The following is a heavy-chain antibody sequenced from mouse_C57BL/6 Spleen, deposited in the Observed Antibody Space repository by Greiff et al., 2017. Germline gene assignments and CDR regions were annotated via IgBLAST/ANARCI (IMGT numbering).Heavy chain of an antibody. CDR2: IWSDGST. V-gene: IGHV2-6-1*01. CDR3: ARHGVYYDYDVGAMDY. J-gene: IGHJ4*01. Sequence: VKLMESGPGLVAPSQSLSITCTVSGFSLTSYGVHWVRQPPGKGLEWLVVIWSDGSTTYNSALKSRLSISKDNSKSQVFLKMNSLQTDDTAMYYCARHGVYYDYDVGAMDYWGQGTSVTVSS. CDR1: GFSLTSYG. D-gene: IGHD2-4*01.